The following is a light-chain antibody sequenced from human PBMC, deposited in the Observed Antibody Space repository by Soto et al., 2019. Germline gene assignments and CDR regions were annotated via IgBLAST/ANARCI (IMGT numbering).Light chain of an antibody. CDR1: SSDVGKYNL. J-gene: IGLJ3*02. V-gene: IGLV2-23*02. CDR3: CSYVGSSTLV. Sequence: QSALIQPASVSGSPGQSITISCTGTSSDVGKYNLVSWYQQHPGKAPKLMISGVSKRPSAVSDRFSGSKSGNTASLTISGLQAEDEADYYCCSYVGSSTLVFGGGTKVTVL. CDR2: GVS.